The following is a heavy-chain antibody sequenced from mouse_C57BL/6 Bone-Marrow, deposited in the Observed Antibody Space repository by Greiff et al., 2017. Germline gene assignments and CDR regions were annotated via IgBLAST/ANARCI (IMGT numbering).Heavy chain of an antibody. D-gene: IGHD1-3*01. V-gene: IGHV1-85*01. Sequence: QVQLQQSGPELVKPGASVKLSCKASGYTFTSYDIHWVKQRPGQGLEWIGWIYPRDGSTKYNEKFKGKATLTADTSSSTAYMRLHSLTSEDSAVYFCARAKVRIRKRSMDFWGRGTTVTVTS. CDR1: GYTFTSYD. CDR2: IYPRDGST. CDR3: ARAKVRIRKRSMDF. J-gene: IGHJ1*03.